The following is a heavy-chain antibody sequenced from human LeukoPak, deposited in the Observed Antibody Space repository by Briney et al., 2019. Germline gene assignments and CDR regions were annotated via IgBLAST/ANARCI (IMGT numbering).Heavy chain of an antibody. Sequence: PGGSLRLSCAASGFTFTSYAWSWVRQAPGKGLEWVSAISGSGRGTYYADSVKGRFTISRDTSKKTLYLQMSSLRAEDTAVYYCAKVITSGTYYYFDYWGQGTLVTVSS. CDR3: AKVITSGTYYYFDY. D-gene: IGHD1-26*01. CDR1: GFTFTSYA. J-gene: IGHJ4*02. CDR2: ISGSGRGT. V-gene: IGHV3-23*01.